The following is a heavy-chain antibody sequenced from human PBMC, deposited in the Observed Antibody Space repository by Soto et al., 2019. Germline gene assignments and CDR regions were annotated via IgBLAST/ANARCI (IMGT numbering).Heavy chain of an antibody. V-gene: IGHV3-7*02. CDR3: ARVPYCSSSGCYSWFDY. Sequence: PGGSLRLSCAASGFTFSTYGMSWVRQAPGKGLEWVANIKQDGSEKWYVDSVKGRFTISRDNAKNSLYLQMNSLRAEDTAVYYCARVPYCSSSGCYSWFDYWGQGTLVTVSS. J-gene: IGHJ5*01. D-gene: IGHD2-2*01. CDR2: IKQDGSEK. CDR1: GFTFSTYG.